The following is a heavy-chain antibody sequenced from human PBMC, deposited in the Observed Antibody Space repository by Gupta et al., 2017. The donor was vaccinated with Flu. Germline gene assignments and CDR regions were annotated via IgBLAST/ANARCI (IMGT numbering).Heavy chain of an antibody. CDR3: ASVVDTVMVTTDDAFDS. CDR2: IIPIFGTE. CDR1: GYA. J-gene: IGHJ3*02. Sequence: QVQLVQSGAEVKKPGSSVKVSCEASGYAISWVRQAPGQGLEWMGGIIPIFGTENYAQKFQGRVTITADKSTNTAYMELSSLRSEDTAVYYCASVVDTVMVTTDDAFDSWGQGTMGTVSS. V-gene: IGHV1-69*06. D-gene: IGHD5-18*01.